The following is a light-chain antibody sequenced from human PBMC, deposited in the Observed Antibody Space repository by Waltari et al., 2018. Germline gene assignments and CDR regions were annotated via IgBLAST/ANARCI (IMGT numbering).Light chain of an antibody. CDR2: AAS. CDR3: QQSYSTPMYT. Sequence: DIQMTQSPSSLSASVGDRVTITCRASQSISSYLNWYQHKPGKAPKHLIYAASSLQSGVPPRCSGSRSWTNFSFTISSLQPEDFVTYYCQQSYSTPMYTFGQGTKLEIK. J-gene: IGKJ2*01. V-gene: IGKV1-39*01. CDR1: QSISSY.